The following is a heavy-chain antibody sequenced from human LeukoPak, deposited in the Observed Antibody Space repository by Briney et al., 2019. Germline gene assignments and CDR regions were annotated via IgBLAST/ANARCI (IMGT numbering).Heavy chain of an antibody. CDR1: GFTFSSYA. D-gene: IGHD2-8*02. J-gene: IGHJ1*01. V-gene: IGHV3-23*01. CDR3: AKGHLLVFQH. Sequence: GASLRLSCAASGFTFSSYAMSRVRQAPGKGLEWVSAISGSGGSTYYADSVKGRFTTSRDNSKNTLYLQMNSLRAEDTAVYYCAKGHLLVFQHWGQGTLVTVSS. CDR2: ISGSGGST.